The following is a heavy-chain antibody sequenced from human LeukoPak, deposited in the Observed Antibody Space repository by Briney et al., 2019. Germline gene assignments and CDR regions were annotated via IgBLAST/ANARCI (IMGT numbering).Heavy chain of an antibody. V-gene: IGHV3-30*04. D-gene: IGHD6-19*01. CDR2: ISYDGSNK. Sequence: SGGSLRLSCAASGFTFSSYAMHWVRQAPGKGLEWVAVISYDGSNKYYADSVKGRFTISRDNSKNTLYLQMNSLRAEDTAVYYCARDPYSSGRIDYWGQGTLVTVSS. CDR1: GFTFSSYA. CDR3: ARDPYSSGRIDY. J-gene: IGHJ4*02.